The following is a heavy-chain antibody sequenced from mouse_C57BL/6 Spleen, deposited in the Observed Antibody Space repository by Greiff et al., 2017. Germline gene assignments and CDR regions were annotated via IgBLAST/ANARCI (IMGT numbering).Heavy chain of an antibody. CDR1: GFTFSSYA. Sequence: EVKLVESGGGLAKPGGSLKLSCAASGFTFSSYAMSWVRQTPEKRLEWVATISDGGSYTYYTDNVKGRFTISRDNAKNNLYLQLSHLKSEVTAMYYCAREGYGSSYVAMDYWGQGTSVTVSS. CDR3: AREGYGSSYVAMDY. J-gene: IGHJ4*01. D-gene: IGHD1-1*01. CDR2: ISDGGSYT. V-gene: IGHV5-4*01.